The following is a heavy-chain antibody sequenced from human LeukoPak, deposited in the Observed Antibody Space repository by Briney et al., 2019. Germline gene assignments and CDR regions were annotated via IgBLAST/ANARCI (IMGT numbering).Heavy chain of an antibody. Sequence: SETLSLTCTVSGGSISSSSYYWGWIRQPPGKGLEWIGSIYYSGSTYYNPSLKSRVTISVDTSKNQFSLKLSSVTAADTAIYYCAKTYCSSTSCLKGVDYWGQGTLVTVSS. CDR3: AKTYCSSTSCLKGVDY. J-gene: IGHJ4*02. D-gene: IGHD2-2*01. CDR2: IYYSGST. V-gene: IGHV4-39*07. CDR1: GGSISSSSYY.